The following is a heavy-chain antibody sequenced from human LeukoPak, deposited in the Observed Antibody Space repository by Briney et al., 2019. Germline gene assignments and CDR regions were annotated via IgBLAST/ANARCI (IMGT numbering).Heavy chain of an antibody. CDR3: AKGDSSGYYYFLYYFDY. D-gene: IGHD3-22*01. V-gene: IGHV3-23*01. J-gene: IGHJ4*02. CDR1: GFTFSSYA. Sequence: GASLRLSCAASGFTFSSYAMSWARQAPGKGLEWVSAISGSGGSTYYADSVKGRFTISRDNSKNTLYLQMNSLRAEDTAVYYCAKGDSSGYYYFLYYFDYWGQGTLVTVSS. CDR2: ISGSGGST.